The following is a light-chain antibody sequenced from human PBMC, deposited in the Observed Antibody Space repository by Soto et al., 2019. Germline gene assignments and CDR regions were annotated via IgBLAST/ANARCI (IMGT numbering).Light chain of an antibody. CDR1: TTDIGDYNW. Sequence: QSALTQPASVSGSPGQSITISCTGTTTDIGDYNWVSWYQQYPGRAPKLIIYEVTNRPSGISERFSGSKSGNTASLTISGLQTDDGADYFCSSYKRPPPLVFGPGTKVTVL. J-gene: IGLJ1*01. CDR3: SSYKRPPPLV. V-gene: IGLV2-14*01. CDR2: EVT.